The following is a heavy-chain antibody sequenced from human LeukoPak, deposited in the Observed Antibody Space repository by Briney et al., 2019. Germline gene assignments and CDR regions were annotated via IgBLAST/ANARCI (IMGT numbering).Heavy chain of an antibody. D-gene: IGHD6-13*01. CDR2: IYYSGST. CDR3: ARSPGISIAAAGLGYAFDI. Sequence: SETLSLTCTVSGGSISRYYWSWIRQPPGKGLEWIGYIYYSGSTNYNPSLKSRVTISVDTSKNQFSLKLSSVTAADTAVYYCARSPGISIAAAGLGYAFDIWGQGTMVTVSS. CDR1: GGSISRYY. J-gene: IGHJ3*02. V-gene: IGHV4-59*08.